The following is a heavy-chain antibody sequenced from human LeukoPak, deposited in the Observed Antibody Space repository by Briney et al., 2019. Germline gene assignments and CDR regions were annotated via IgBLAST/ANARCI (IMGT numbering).Heavy chain of an antibody. CDR1: GFTFSSYA. CDR2: ISRNGDSA. V-gene: IGHV3-64*01. J-gene: IGHJ4*02. Sequence: GRSLRLSCAASGFTFSSYAMHWVRQAPGKGLVYVSGISRNGDSAFYANSVKGRFTISRDNSKNTLYLQMGSLRAEDMAVYYCARVGGYNYYDYWGQGTLVTVSS. D-gene: IGHD5-24*01. CDR3: ARVGGYNYYDY.